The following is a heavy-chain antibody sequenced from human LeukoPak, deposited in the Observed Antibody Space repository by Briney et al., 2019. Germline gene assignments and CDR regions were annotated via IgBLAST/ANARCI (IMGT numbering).Heavy chain of an antibody. Sequence: GGSLRLSCAASGFTFSSYWMSWVRQAPGKGLEWVANIKQDGSEKYYVDSVKGRFTISRGNAKNSLYLQMNSLRAEDTAVYYCARVLWGQLLARQWFDPWGQGTLVTVSS. J-gene: IGHJ5*02. CDR2: IKQDGSEK. V-gene: IGHV3-7*01. D-gene: IGHD2-2*01. CDR1: GFTFSSYW. CDR3: ARVLWGQLLARQWFDP.